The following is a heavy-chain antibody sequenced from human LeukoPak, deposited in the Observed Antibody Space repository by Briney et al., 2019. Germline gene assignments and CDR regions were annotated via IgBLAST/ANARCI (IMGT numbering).Heavy chain of an antibody. V-gene: IGHV4-59*11. D-gene: IGHD1-20*01. CDR3: ARERPSKWNHGPRVFDP. CDR2: FYSEGSP. Sequence: PSETLSLTCAVSGASIRSHYWSWIRQPPGKGLEWIGYFYSEGSPNYNPSLKSRVTISGDPSNNQLSLNLSSVSAADTAVYFCARERPSKWNHGPRVFDPWGQGALVTVSS. CDR1: GASIRSHY. J-gene: IGHJ5*02.